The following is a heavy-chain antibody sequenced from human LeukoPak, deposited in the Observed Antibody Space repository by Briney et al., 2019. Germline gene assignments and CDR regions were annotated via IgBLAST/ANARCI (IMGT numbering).Heavy chain of an antibody. CDR3: ARASGYLGSYYFDY. V-gene: IGHV4-38-2*01. J-gene: IGHJ4*02. CDR1: GYSISSGYY. CDR2: IYHSGST. D-gene: IGHD1-26*01. Sequence: PSETLSLTCAVSGYSISSGYYWGWIRQPPGKGLEWIGSIYHSGSTYYNPSLKSRVTISVDTSKNQFSLKLSSVTAADTAVYYCARASGYLGSYYFDYWGQGTLVTVSS.